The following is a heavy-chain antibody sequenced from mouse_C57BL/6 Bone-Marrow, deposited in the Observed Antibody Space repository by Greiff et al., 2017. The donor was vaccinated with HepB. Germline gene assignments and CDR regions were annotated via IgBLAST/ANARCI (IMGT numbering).Heavy chain of an antibody. CDR1: GYTFTSYG. D-gene: IGHD3-2*02. Sequence: QVHVKQSGAELARPGASVKLSCKASGYTFTSYGISWVKQRTGQGLEWIGEIYPRSGNTYYNEKFKGKATLTADKSSSTAYMELRSLTSEDSAVYFCATDSSGYGFAYWGQGTLVTVSA. CDR2: IYPRSGNT. V-gene: IGHV1-81*01. CDR3: ATDSSGYGFAY. J-gene: IGHJ3*01.